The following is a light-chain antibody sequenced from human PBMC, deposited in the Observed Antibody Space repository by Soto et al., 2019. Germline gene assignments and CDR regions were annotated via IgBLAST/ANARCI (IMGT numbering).Light chain of an antibody. J-gene: IGLJ1*01. Sequence: QAALTQAPSASGTPGQSVTFSCTGTSSDIGDYNYVSWYQQHPGKAPKLMIYEVTKRPSGVPDRFSGSKSGHTASLTVSGLQADDEADYYCSSYAGNNNYVFGTGTKVTVL. CDR3: SSYAGNNNYV. CDR2: EVT. CDR1: SSDIGDYNY. V-gene: IGLV2-8*01.